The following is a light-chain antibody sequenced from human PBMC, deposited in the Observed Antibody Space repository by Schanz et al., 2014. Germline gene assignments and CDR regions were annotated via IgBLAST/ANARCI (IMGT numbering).Light chain of an antibody. Sequence: QSVLTQPPSVSGAPGQRVTISCTGSTSNLGATYDVHWYQQLPGAAPKLLIYANNIRPSGVPDRFSGSKSGTSASLAITGLQAEDEANYYCAAWDDRLNGWVFGGGTKLTVL. V-gene: IGLV1-40*01. CDR3: AAWDDRLNGWV. CDR2: ANN. J-gene: IGLJ3*02. CDR1: TSNLGATYD.